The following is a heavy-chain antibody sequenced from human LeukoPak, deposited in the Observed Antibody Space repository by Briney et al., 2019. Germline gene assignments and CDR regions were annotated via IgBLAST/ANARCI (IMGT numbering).Heavy chain of an antibody. CDR2: INTNTGTP. CDR3: ARRPYCTNGVCYGELGFEP. V-gene: IGHV7-4-1*02. D-gene: IGHD2-8*01. J-gene: IGHJ5*02. CDR1: GYTFTNYA. Sequence: ASVKVSCKAPGYTFTNYAINWVRQAPGQGLEWMGWINTNTGTPTSAQGFTGRFVFSLDTSVNTAYLQISSLKAEDTAVYYCARRPYCTNGVCYGELGFEPWGQGTLVTVSS.